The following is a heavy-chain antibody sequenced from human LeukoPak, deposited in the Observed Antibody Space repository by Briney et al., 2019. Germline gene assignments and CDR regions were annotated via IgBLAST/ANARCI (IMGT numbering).Heavy chain of an antibody. CDR2: ISSSSSYI. V-gene: IGHV3-21*01. D-gene: IGHD3-10*01. J-gene: IGHJ4*02. Sequence: GGSLRLSCAASGFTFSSYSMNWVRQAPGKGLEWVSSISSSSSYIYYADSVKGRFTISRDNAKNSLYLQMDSLRAEDTAVYYCARDWNYYGSGSYYKWGQGTLVTVSS. CDR3: ARDWNYYGSGSYYK. CDR1: GFTFSSYS.